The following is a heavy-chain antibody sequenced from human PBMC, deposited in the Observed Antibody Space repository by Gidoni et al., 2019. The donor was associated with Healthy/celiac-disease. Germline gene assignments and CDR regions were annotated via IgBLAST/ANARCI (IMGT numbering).Heavy chain of an antibody. D-gene: IGHD2-2*01. V-gene: IGHV1-69*06. CDR1: GGTFRSYA. J-gene: IGHJ5*02. CDR2: IIPIFGTA. Sequence: QVQLVQSGAEVKKPGSSVKVSCKASGGTFRSYAIRWVRQAPGQGLEWMGGIIPIFGTANYAQKFQGRVTITADKSTSTAYMELSSLRSEDTAVYYCARVIGYCSSTSCRGRFDPWGQGTLVTVSS. CDR3: ARVIGYCSSTSCRGRFDP.